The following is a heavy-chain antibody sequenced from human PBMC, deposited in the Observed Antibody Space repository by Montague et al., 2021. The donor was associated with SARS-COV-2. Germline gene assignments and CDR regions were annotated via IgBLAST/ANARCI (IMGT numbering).Heavy chain of an antibody. V-gene: IGHV4-59*08. J-gene: IGHJ4*02. CDR3: ARGGTRDIVLVPSALDY. CDR2: LYYSGVT. Sequence: SETLSLTCTVAGGSINAYYWTWIRQPPGTGLDWIGFLYYSGVTNYNPSPKSRVTMSLDTSKNQFSLRLSSVTAADTAVYYCARGGTRDIVLVPSALDYWGRGIPVSVAS. CDR1: GGSINAYY. D-gene: IGHD2-2*01.